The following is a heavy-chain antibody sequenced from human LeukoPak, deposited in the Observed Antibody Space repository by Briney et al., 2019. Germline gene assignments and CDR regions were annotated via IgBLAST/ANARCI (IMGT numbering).Heavy chain of an antibody. CDR1: GFTFSSYS. J-gene: IGHJ3*02. Sequence: GGSLRLSCAASGFTFSSYSMNWVRQAPGKGLEWVSSISSSSSYIYYADSVKGRFTISRGNAKNSLYLQMNSLRAEDTAVYYCARESSGNDAFDIWGQGTMVTVSS. CDR3: ARESSGNDAFDI. CDR2: ISSSSSYI. D-gene: IGHD1-14*01. V-gene: IGHV3-21*01.